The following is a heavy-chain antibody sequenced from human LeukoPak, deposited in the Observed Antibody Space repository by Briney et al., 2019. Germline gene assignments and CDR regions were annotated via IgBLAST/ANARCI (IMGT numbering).Heavy chain of an antibody. CDR1: GGSISSHY. CDR2: IYYSGST. V-gene: IGHV4-59*11. Sequence: PSEILSLTCTVSGGSISSHYWSWLRQPPGKGLEWIGYIYYSGSTNYNPSLKSRVTISVDTSKNQFSLKLSSVTAADTAVYYCARALVDTADAFDIWGQGTMVTVSS. D-gene: IGHD5-18*01. CDR3: ARALVDTADAFDI. J-gene: IGHJ3*02.